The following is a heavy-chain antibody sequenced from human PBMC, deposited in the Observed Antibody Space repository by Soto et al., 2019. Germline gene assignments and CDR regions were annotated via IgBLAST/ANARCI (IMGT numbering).Heavy chain of an antibody. D-gene: IGHD2-2*01. CDR3: ARGGGDIVVVPASSRYDY. V-gene: IGHV4-34*01. Sequence: SETLSLTCAVYGGSFSGYYWSWIRQPPGKGLEWIGEINHSGSTNYNPSLKSRVTISVDTSKNQFSLKLSSVTAADTAVYYCARGGGDIVVVPASSRYDYWGQGTLVTVSS. CDR1: GGSFSGYY. J-gene: IGHJ4*02. CDR2: INHSGST.